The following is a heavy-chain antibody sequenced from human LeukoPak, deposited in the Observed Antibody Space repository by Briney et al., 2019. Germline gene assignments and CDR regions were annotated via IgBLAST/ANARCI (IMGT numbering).Heavy chain of an antibody. V-gene: IGHV1-46*01. Sequence: ASVKVSCKASAYTFTTYYIHWVRQAPGQGLEWMGIINPSGGSTSYAQKFQGRITMTRDMSTSTVYMELSSLRSEDTAVYYCARDRDSTNGVCSYYFDYWGQGTLVTVSS. D-gene: IGHD2-8*01. CDR2: INPSGGST. J-gene: IGHJ4*02. CDR3: ARDRDSTNGVCSYYFDY. CDR1: AYTFTTYY.